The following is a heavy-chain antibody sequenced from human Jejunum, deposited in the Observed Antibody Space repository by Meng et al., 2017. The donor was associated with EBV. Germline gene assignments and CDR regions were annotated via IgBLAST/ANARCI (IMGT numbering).Heavy chain of an antibody. CDR1: GDPTSSSHW. Sequence: QVRLQQSGPGLGKPSGTLSLTCAVLGDPTSSSHWWSWVRQPPGKGLEWIGEMHPGGSTSYNPSLKSRVTISVDNSKNQFSLKLTSVTAADTAAYYCAKFNDFSLNSWGQGTLVTVSS. D-gene: IGHD2-21*02. CDR2: MHPGGST. V-gene: IGHV4-4*02. J-gene: IGHJ4*02. CDR3: AKFNDFSLNS.